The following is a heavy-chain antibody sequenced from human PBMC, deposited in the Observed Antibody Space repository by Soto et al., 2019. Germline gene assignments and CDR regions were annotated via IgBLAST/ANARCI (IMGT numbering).Heavy chain of an antibody. CDR1: GFTFSSYN. Sequence: HPGGSLRLSCAASGFTFSSYNMNWVRQAPGKGLEWVSYISSSGKTIYYADSVKGRFTISRDNAKNSLYLQLNSLRDEDTAVYYCARPDYGDYSPDYWGQGTLVTVSS. CDR2: ISSSGKTI. V-gene: IGHV3-48*02. CDR3: ARPDYGDYSPDY. J-gene: IGHJ4*02. D-gene: IGHD4-17*01.